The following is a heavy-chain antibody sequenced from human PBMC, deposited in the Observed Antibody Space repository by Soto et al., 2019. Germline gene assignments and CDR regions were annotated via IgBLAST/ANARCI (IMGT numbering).Heavy chain of an antibody. D-gene: IGHD3-22*01. Sequence: QVQLVQSGAEVKKPGSSVKVSCKASGGTFRSYSISWVRQAPGQGLEWMGGIIPIFAITNYAQKFQGRGTITADESTSTAYIELSSLGSDDTAVYYCARPDEGGYSSNHHYYYALDVWGQGTTVTV. CDR3: ARPDEGGYSSNHHYYYALDV. CDR1: GGTFRSYS. J-gene: IGHJ6*02. CDR2: IIPIFAIT. V-gene: IGHV1-69*01.